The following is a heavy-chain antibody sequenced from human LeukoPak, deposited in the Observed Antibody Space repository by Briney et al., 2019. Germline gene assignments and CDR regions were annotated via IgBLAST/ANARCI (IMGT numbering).Heavy chain of an antibody. Sequence: GASVKVSCKASGYTFTSYGISWVRQAPGQGLEWMGWISAYNGNTNYVQKLQGRVTMTTDTSTSTAYMELSSLRSEDTAVYYCARDPDAASMYFDYWGQGTLVTVSS. V-gene: IGHV1-18*01. CDR1: GYTFTSYG. CDR2: ISAYNGNT. CDR3: ARDPDAASMYFDY. D-gene: IGHD6-25*01. J-gene: IGHJ4*02.